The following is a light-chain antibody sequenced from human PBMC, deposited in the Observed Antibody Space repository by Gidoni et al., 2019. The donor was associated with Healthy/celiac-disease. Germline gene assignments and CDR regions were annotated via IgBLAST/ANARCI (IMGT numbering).Light chain of an antibody. V-gene: IGKV1-13*02. CDR2: DAS. CDR3: QQFNSYPT. CDR1: QGISSA. J-gene: IGKJ5*01. Sequence: AIQLTPSPSSLSASVGDRVTITCRASQGISSALAWYQQKPGKAPKLLIYDASSLESGVPSRFRGSGSGTDFTLTISSLQPEDFATYYCQQFNSYPTFGQGTRLEIK.